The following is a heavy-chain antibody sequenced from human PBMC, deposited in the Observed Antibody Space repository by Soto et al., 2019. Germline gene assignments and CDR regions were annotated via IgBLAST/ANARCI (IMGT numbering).Heavy chain of an antibody. D-gene: IGHD4-17*01. J-gene: IGHJ4*02. V-gene: IGHV1-18*04. CDR2: ISTYNTNT. CDR3: ARWAGRVRDFGGPFDY. Sequence: QVELVQSGAEVKNPGASVTVSCKASGEFFTTYGISWVRQAPGQGLEWMGWISTYNTNTNYAQKFQGRLLLTADTSTTTAHMELGSMRPDDTSVYYCARWAGRVRDFGGPFDYWGQGSLVTVSP. CDR1: GEFFTTYG.